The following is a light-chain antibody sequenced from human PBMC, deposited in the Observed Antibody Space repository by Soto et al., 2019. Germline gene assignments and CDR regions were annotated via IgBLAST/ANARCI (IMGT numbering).Light chain of an antibody. CDR1: SSDVGSYNY. J-gene: IGLJ2*01. Sequence: QSALTQPASVSGSPGQSITISCTGTSSDVGSYNYVSWYQQNPGKAPKLIIHDVSNRPSGVSNRFSGSKSGNTASLTISGLKAEDEANYYCSSYTSTNTLLFGGGTKLTVL. CDR3: SSYTSTNTLL. CDR2: DVS. V-gene: IGLV2-14*01.